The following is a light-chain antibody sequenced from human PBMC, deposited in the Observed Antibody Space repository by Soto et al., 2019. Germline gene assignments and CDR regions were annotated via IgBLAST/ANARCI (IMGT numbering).Light chain of an antibody. Sequence: SYELTQPPSVSVSPGQTASITCSGDKLGDKYVCWYHQKPGQSPVLVIYQDSKRPSGIPERFSGSNSGNTATLTISGTQPMDEADYYCQAWDRSTGVFGTGTKLTAL. CDR1: KLGDKY. CDR2: QDS. CDR3: QAWDRSTGV. J-gene: IGLJ1*01. V-gene: IGLV3-1*01.